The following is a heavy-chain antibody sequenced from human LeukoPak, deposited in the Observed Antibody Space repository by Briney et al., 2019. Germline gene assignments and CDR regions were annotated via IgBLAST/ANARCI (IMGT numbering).Heavy chain of an antibody. CDR3: ARGVAVAGNAHYYYYYYMDV. CDR1: GGTFSSYA. CDR2: IIPIFGTA. J-gene: IGHJ6*03. V-gene: IGHV1-69*05. Sequence: ASVKVSCKASGGTFSSYAISWVRQAPGQGLEWMGRIIPIFGTANYAQKFQGRVTITTDESTSTAYMELSSLRSEDTAVYYCARGVAVAGNAHYYYYYYMDVWGKGTTVTVSS. D-gene: IGHD6-19*01.